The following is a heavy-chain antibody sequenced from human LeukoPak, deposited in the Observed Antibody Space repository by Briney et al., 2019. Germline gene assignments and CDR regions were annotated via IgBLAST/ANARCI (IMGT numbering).Heavy chain of an antibody. CDR3: AASSLEYYDFWSGYPWDI. J-gene: IGHJ3*02. V-gene: IGHV1-18*01. CDR2: ISAYNGNT. Sequence: ASVKVSCKASGYTFTSYGIGWVRQAPGQGLEWMGWISAYNGNTNYAQKLQGRVTMTTGTSTSTAYMELRSLRSDDTAVYYCAASSLEYYDFWSGYPWDIWGQGTMVTVSS. D-gene: IGHD3-3*01. CDR1: GYTFTSYG.